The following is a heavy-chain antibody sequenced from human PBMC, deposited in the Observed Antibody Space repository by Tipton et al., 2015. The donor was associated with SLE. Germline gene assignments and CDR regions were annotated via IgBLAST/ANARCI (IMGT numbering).Heavy chain of an antibody. V-gene: IGHV4-38-2*02. CDR2: IYHSGST. J-gene: IGHJ4*02. CDR1: GYSISSGYY. Sequence: TLYLTCTVSGYSISSGYYWGWIRQPPGKGLEWIGSIYHSGSTYYNPSPKSRVTISVDPSKNQFSLKLSSVTAADTAVYYCAAVSSAVLDFGYWGQGTLVTVSS. CDR3: AAVSSAVLDFGY. D-gene: IGHD6-19*01.